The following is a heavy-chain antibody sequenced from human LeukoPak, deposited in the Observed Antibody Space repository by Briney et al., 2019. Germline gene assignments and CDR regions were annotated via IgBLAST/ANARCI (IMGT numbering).Heavy chain of an antibody. Sequence: SETLSLTCTVSGGSISSGDYCWSWIRQHPGKGLEWIGYIYYSGSTYYNPSLKSRVTISVDTSKNQFSLKLSSVTAADTAVYYCARAVSGYDPIDYWGQGTLVTVSS. CDR1: GGSISSGDYC. CDR3: ARAVSGYDPIDY. V-gene: IGHV4-31*03. CDR2: IYYSGST. D-gene: IGHD5-12*01. J-gene: IGHJ4*02.